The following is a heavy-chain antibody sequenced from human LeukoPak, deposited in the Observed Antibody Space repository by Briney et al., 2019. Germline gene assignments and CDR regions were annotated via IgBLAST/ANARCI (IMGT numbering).Heavy chain of an antibody. CDR3: AKKGCTSNRCYVNS. V-gene: IGHV3-23*01. J-gene: IGHJ5*01. Sequence: GGSLRLSCAASGFAFNTYAMSWVRQAPGTGLVWVSYISGSGGDTDYADPVKGRFTISRDNSKNTLYLQMNSLRAEDTAIYYCAKKGCTSNRCYVNSWGPGTLVTVSS. CDR2: ISGSGGDT. CDR1: GFAFNTYA. D-gene: IGHD2-2*01.